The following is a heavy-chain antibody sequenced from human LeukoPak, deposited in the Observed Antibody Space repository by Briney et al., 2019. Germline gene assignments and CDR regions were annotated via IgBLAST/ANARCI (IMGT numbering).Heavy chain of an antibody. V-gene: IGHV1-2*02. J-gene: IGHJ6*02. CDR2: INPNTGVT. Sequence: ASLKVSCKASGYTFTGYYMHWVRQAPGQGLEWMGWINPNTGVTNNAQKFQGRVTLTRDTSIITAYMELTRLRSDDTAVYYCARDRTTVTTGYCGMDVWGQGTTVTVS. CDR1: GYTFTGYY. CDR3: ARDRTTVTTGYCGMDV. D-gene: IGHD4-17*01.